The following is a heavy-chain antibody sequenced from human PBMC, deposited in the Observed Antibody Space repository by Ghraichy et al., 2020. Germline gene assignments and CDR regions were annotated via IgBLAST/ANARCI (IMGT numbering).Heavy chain of an antibody. CDR1: GGSISSYY. CDR3: ARQPAPDSGSYFPFDY. V-gene: IGHV4-59*01. CDR2: IYYSGST. Sequence: ESLNISCTVSGGSISSYYWSWIRQPPGKGLEWIGYIYYSGSTNYNPSLKSRVTISVDTSKNQFSLKLSSVTAADTAVYYCARQPAPDSGSYFPFDYWGQGTLVTVSS. J-gene: IGHJ4*02. D-gene: IGHD1-26*01.